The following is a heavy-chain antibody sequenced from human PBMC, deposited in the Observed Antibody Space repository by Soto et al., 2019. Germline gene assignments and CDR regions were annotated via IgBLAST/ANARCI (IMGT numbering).Heavy chain of an antibody. V-gene: IGHV3-74*01. Sequence: GGSLRLSCAASGFTFSVYWMHWVRQFPGKGPEWVSRINDDGSSTNYADSVKGRFTISRDNAKNTLYLQMNDLRAEDTAVYYCTRGPRSTSTGTGAFWGQGTLVTV. J-gene: IGHJ4*02. CDR1: GFTFSVYW. CDR3: TRGPRSTSTGTGAF. D-gene: IGHD1-1*01. CDR2: INDDGSST.